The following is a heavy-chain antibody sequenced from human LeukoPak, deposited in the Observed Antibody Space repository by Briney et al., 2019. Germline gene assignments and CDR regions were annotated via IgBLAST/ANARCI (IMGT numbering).Heavy chain of an antibody. CDR2: ISSSSSYI. CDR3: ARDSSGYYGVYYFDY. D-gene: IGHD3-22*01. V-gene: IGHV3-21*01. Sequence: PGGSLRLSCAASGFTFSSYSMNWVRQAPGKGLEWVSSISSSSSYIYYADSVKGRFTISRDNAKNSLYLQINSLRAEDTAVYYCARDSSGYYGVYYFDYWGQGTLVTVSS. J-gene: IGHJ4*02. CDR1: GFTFSSYS.